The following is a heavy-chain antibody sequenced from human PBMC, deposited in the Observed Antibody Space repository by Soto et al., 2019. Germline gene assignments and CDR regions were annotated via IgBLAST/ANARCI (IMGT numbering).Heavy chain of an antibody. CDR3: AASYGGYYNYYYYYYMDV. D-gene: IGHD3-3*01. CDR1: GGSISSYY. V-gene: IGHV4-59*01. Sequence: SETLSLTCTVSGGSISSYYWSWIRQPPGKGLEWIGYIYYSGSTNYNPSLKSRVTISVDTSKNQFSLKLSSVTAADTAVYYCAASYGGYYNYYYYYYMDVWGKGTTVTVSS. J-gene: IGHJ6*03. CDR2: IYYSGST.